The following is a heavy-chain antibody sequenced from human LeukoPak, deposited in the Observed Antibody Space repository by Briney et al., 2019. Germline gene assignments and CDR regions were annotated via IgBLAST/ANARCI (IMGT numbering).Heavy chain of an antibody. Sequence: SETLSLTCTVSGDSISSPNYYWGWLRQPPGRGLEWIGSIFYGARTSYSPSLKSRVSVSIDTSKNQFSLKLSSVTAADTAIYYCARYTSSYYYDFDLWGRGTLVTVSS. V-gene: IGHV4-39*01. CDR3: ARYTSSYYYDFDL. CDR2: IFYGART. CDR1: GDSISSPNYY. J-gene: IGHJ4*02. D-gene: IGHD3-22*01.